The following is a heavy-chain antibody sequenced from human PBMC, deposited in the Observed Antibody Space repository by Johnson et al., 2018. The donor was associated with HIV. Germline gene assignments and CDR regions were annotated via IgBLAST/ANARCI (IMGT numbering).Heavy chain of an antibody. CDR2: ISYDGSNK. D-gene: IGHD3-10*01. CDR3: TKVWGFYYGQYHDACDI. J-gene: IGHJ3*02. Sequence: QVQLVESGGGVVQPGRSLRLSCAASGFTFSSYAMHWVRQAPGKGLEWVAVISYDGSNKYYADSVKGRFTISRDNSKNTLYLQMNSLRPEDTAVYYCTKVWGFYYGQYHDACDIWGQGTMVTVSA. CDR1: GFTFSSYA. V-gene: IGHV3-30*04.